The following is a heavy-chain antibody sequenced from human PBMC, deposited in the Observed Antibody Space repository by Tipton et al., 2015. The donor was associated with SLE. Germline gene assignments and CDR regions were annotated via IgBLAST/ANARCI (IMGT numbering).Heavy chain of an antibody. Sequence: TLSLTCTVSGGSISSYYWSWIRQPPGKGLEWIGYIYYSGSTNYNPSLKSRDTISVDTSKNQFSLKLSSVTAADTAVYYCARAQTGTTYLFDYWGQGTLVTVSS. CDR2: IYYSGST. CDR1: GGSISSYY. CDR3: ARAQTGTTYLFDY. D-gene: IGHD1-1*01. J-gene: IGHJ4*02. V-gene: IGHV4-59*01.